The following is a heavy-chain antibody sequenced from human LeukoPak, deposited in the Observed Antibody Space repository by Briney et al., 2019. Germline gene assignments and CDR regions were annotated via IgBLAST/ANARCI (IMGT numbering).Heavy chain of an antibody. CDR2: TYDGGST. CDR3: ASVMGATDFDF. CDR1: GGPMSNFY. Sequence: SETLSLTCTVSGGPMSNFYWSWIRQPPGKGLEWIGYTYDGGSTSYNPSLKSRVTISVDTSKNQFSLRLTSVTAAGTAVYYCASVMGATDFDFWGQGTLVTVSS. J-gene: IGHJ4*02. D-gene: IGHD1-26*01. V-gene: IGHV4-59*01.